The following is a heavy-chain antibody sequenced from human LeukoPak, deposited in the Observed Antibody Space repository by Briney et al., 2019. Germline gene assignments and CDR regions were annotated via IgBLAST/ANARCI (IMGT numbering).Heavy chain of an antibody. J-gene: IGHJ3*02. CDR1: GGSISSYY. D-gene: IGHD1/OR15-1a*01. CDR3: AKKQQSSGMAFDI. V-gene: IGHV4-59*01. CDR2: IYYSGST. Sequence: SETLSLTCTVSGGSISSYYWSWIRQPPGKGLEGIGYIYYSGSTNYNPSLKSRVTISVDTSKNQFSLRLSSVTAADTAVYYCAKKQQSSGMAFDIWGQGTMVTVSS.